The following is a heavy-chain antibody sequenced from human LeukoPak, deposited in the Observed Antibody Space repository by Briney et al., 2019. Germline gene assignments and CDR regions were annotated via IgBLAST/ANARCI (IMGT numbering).Heavy chain of an antibody. V-gene: IGHV1-24*01. Sequence: ALVKVPCKVSGYTLTELSMHWVRQAPGKGLEWMGGFDPEDGETIYAQNFQGRVTMTADTSTDTAYMELSSLRSEDTAVYYCATYSSSGCSLWGQGTLVTVSA. J-gene: IGHJ4*02. CDR3: ATYSSSGCSL. D-gene: IGHD6-13*01. CDR2: FDPEDGET. CDR1: GYTLTELS.